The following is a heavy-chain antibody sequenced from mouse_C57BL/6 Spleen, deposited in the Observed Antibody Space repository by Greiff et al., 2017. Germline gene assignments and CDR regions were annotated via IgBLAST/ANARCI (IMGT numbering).Heavy chain of an antibody. Sequence: VQLQQSGPELVKPGASVKISCKASGYAFSSSWMNWVKQRPGKGLEWIGRIYPGDGDTNYNGKFKGKATLTADKSSSTAYMQLSSLTSEDSAVYFCARETGTGGYFDYWGQGTTLTVSS. D-gene: IGHD4-1*01. CDR3: ARETGTGGYFDY. J-gene: IGHJ2*01. V-gene: IGHV1-82*01. CDR2: IYPGDGDT. CDR1: GYAFSSSW.